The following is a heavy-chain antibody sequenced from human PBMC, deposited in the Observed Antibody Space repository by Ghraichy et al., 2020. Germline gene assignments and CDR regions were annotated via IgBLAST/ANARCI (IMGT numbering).Heavy chain of an antibody. CDR1: GGSFSGYY. Sequence: SETPSLTCAVYGGSFSGYYWSWIRQPPGKGLEWIGEINHSGSTNYNPSLKSRVTISVDTSKNQFSLKLSSVTAADTAVYYCARGCSGGSCYLDYWGQGTLVTVSS. J-gene: IGHJ4*02. V-gene: IGHV4-34*01. CDR2: INHSGST. CDR3: ARGCSGGSCYLDY. D-gene: IGHD2-15*01.